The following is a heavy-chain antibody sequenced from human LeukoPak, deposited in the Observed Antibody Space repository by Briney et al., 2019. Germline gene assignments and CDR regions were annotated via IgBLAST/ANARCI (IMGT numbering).Heavy chain of an antibody. Sequence: PGGSLRLSCAASGFTFSSYEMNWVRQAPGKGLEWVSYISSSGSTIYYADSVKGRFTISRDNAKNSLYLQMNSPRAEDTAVYYCAREWRGSGSSDWGQGTLVTVSS. CDR2: ISSSGSTI. D-gene: IGHD3-10*01. J-gene: IGHJ4*02. V-gene: IGHV3-48*03. CDR1: GFTFSSYE. CDR3: AREWRGSGSSD.